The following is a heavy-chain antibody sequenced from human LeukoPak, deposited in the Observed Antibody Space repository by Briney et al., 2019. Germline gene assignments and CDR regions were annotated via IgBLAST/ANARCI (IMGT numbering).Heavy chain of an antibody. CDR1: GGSISSSSYY. CDR3: ARGRYFDY. Sequence: SETLSLTCTVSGGSISSSSYYWGWIRQPPGKGLEWIGSIYYSGSTYYNPSLKSRVTISVDTSKNQFSLKLSSVTAADTAVYYCARGRYFDYWGQGTLVTVSS. J-gene: IGHJ4*02. CDR2: IYYSGST. V-gene: IGHV4-39*07.